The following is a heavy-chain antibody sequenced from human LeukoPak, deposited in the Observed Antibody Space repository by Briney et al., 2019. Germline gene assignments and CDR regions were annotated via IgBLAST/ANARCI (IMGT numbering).Heavy chain of an antibody. Sequence: PSETLSLTCTDSGGSIRSGGYYWSRIRQHSGKGLEWIGYIYYSGSTYYNPSLKSRVTMSVNTSKNQFSLKLSSVTAADTAVYYCARGAFIAVFGVNYMDVWGKGTTVTVSS. CDR3: ARGAFIAVFGVNYMDV. V-gene: IGHV4-31*03. J-gene: IGHJ6*03. CDR1: GGSIRSGGYY. D-gene: IGHD3-3*01. CDR2: IYYSGST.